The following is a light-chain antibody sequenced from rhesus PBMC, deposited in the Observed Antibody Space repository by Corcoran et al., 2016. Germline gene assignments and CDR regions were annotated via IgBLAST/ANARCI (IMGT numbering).Light chain of an antibody. V-gene: IGKV1-69*01. Sequence: DIQMTQSPSSLSASVGDRVTITCRASQGISNWLAWYQQKPGKAPKLLIYRASNLETGVPSRFSGSGPGTDFTLTISSLQPEDIATYYCQQHDNSPLTFGGGTKVELK. J-gene: IGKJ4*01. CDR2: RAS. CDR3: QQHDNSPLT. CDR1: QGISNW.